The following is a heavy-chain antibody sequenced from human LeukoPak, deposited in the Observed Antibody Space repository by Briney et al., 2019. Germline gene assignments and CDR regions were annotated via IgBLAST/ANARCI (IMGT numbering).Heavy chain of an antibody. V-gene: IGHV1-18*01. CDR3: ARVAAGYCSSTSCYEGGWFDP. J-gene: IGHJ5*02. D-gene: IGHD2-2*01. CDR2: ISAYNGNT. Sequence: ASVKVSCKASGYTFTSYGISWVRQAPGQGLEWMGWISAYNGNTNYAQKLRGRVTMTTDTSTSTAYMELRSLRSDDTAVYYCARVAAGYCSSTSCYEGGWFDPWGQGTLVTVSS. CDR1: GYTFTSYG.